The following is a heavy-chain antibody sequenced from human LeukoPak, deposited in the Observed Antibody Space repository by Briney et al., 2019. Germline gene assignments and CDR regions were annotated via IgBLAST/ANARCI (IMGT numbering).Heavy chain of an antibody. D-gene: IGHD2-15*01. CDR3: ARDNSVVVADASLRY. CDR1: GFTFNSYS. CDR2: ISSSSSYI. J-gene: IGHJ4*02. V-gene: IGHV3-21*01. Sequence: GGSLRLSCAASGFTFNSYSMNWVRQAPGKGLEWVSSISSSSSYIYYADSVKGRFTISRDNAKNSLYLQMNSLRAEDTAVYYCARDNSVVVADASLRYWGQGTLVSVSS.